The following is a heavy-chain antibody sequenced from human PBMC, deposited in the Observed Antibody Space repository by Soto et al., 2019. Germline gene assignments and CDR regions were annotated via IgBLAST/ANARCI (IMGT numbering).Heavy chain of an antibody. CDR2: MYHSGDS. D-gene: IGHD3-10*01. V-gene: IGHV4-34*06. Sequence: PSETLSLTCAVYGGSFSGYYWSWIRQPPGKGLEWIGEMYHSGDSNFNPSLKSRVTISVDKSKNQFSMQMASVTAADTALYYCTRASASSMLRGVVINWGRGTQVTVS. CDR1: GGSFSGYY. J-gene: IGHJ4*02. CDR3: TRASASSMLRGVVIN.